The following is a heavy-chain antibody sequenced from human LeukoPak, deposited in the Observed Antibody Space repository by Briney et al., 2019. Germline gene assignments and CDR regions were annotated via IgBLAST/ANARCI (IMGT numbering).Heavy chain of an antibody. CDR2: IYYSGST. CDR3: ARERFEFEVGHYDFWSGYYFFDY. V-gene: IGHV4-59*12. D-gene: IGHD3-3*01. J-gene: IGHJ4*02. Sequence: SETLSLTCTVSGGSISSYYWSWIRQPPGKGLEWIGYIYYSGSTNYNPSLKSRVTISVDTSKNQFSLKLSSVTAADTAVYYCARERFEFEVGHYDFWSGYYFFDYWGQGTLVTVSS. CDR1: GGSISSYY.